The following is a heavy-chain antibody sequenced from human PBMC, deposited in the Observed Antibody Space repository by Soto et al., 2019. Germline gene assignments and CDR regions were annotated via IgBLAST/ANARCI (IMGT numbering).Heavy chain of an antibody. CDR3: VKGSEVARHELDY. D-gene: IGHD2-15*01. V-gene: IGHV3-30*18. CDR2: ISSDGSDK. Sequence: QVQLVESGGGVVQPGRSLRLSCAASGFSFSDCGMHWVRQAPGKGLEWVAAISSDGSDKYYSESVKGRFTISRDNSRNTLFLQMNSLRVGDTAVYYCVKGSEVARHELDYWGQGTLVTVSS. CDR1: GFSFSDCG. J-gene: IGHJ4*02.